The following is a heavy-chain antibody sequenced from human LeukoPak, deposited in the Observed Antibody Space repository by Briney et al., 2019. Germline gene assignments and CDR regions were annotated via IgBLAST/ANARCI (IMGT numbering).Heavy chain of an antibody. D-gene: IGHD1-26*01. CDR1: GFTFSRYA. J-gene: IGHJ5*02. CDR2: ISGSGGST. CDR3: AKDGRVTASGWFDP. Sequence: PGGSLRLSCAASGFTFSRYAMSWVRQAPGKGLEWVSGISGSGGSTYYADSVMGRFTISRDNSKNTLYLQMNSLRAEDTAVYYCAKDGRVTASGWFDPWGQGTLVTVSS. V-gene: IGHV3-23*01.